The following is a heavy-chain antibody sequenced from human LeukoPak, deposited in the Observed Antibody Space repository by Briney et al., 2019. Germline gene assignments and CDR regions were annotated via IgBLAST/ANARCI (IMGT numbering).Heavy chain of an antibody. D-gene: IGHD3-10*01. CDR1: GDSISSYY. J-gene: IGHJ6*02. CDR3: ARVSGYYGSGSYAPFYYYYGMDV. Sequence: SETLSLTCTVPGDSISSYYWSWIRQPPGKGLEWIGYIYYSGSTNYNPSLKSRVTISVDTSKNQFSLKLSSVTAADTAVYYCARVSGYYGSGSYAPFYYYYGMDVWGQGTTVTVSS. CDR2: IYYSGST. V-gene: IGHV4-59*01.